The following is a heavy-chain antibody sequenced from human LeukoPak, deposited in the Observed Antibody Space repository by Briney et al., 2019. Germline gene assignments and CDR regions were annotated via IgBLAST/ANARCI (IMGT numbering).Heavy chain of an antibody. CDR2: IYYSGST. CDR3: DV. V-gene: IGHV4-59*08. J-gene: IGHJ6*02. Sequence: PSETLSLTCTVSGGSISSYYWSWIRQPPGKGLEWIGYIYYSGSTYYNPSLKSRVTISVDTSKNQFSLKLSSVTAADTAVYGMDVWGQGTTVTVSS. CDR1: GGSISSYY.